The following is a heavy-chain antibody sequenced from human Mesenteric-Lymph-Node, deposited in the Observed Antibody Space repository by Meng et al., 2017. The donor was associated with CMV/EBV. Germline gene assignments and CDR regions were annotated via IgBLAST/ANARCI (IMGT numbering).Heavy chain of an antibody. J-gene: IGHJ4*02. CDR3: ARDSGYDSNGYSPSGY. D-gene: IGHD3-22*01. Sequence: GGSLRLSCAASGFTFSSYAMHWVRQAPGKGLEYVSAISSNGGSTYYADSVKGRFTISRDNSKNTLYLQMGSLRAEDMAVYYCARDSGYDSNGYSPSGYWGQGTLVTVSS. CDR2: ISSNGGST. V-gene: IGHV3-64*02. CDR1: GFTFSSYA.